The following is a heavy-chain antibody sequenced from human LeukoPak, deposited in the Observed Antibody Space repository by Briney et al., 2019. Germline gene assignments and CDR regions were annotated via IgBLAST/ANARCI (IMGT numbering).Heavy chain of an antibody. CDR3: TTQLLYEHNFDY. CDR1: GFTLSDAW. Sequence: GGSLRLSCAASGFTLSDAWMSWVRQTPGKGLEWVGRIKSNTDGGTTDFAAPVKGRFTISRDDSENALYLQMNSLKTEDTAVYYCTTQLLYEHNFDYWGQGTLVTVSS. J-gene: IGHJ4*02. D-gene: IGHD2-2*02. V-gene: IGHV3-15*01. CDR2: IKSNTDGGTT.